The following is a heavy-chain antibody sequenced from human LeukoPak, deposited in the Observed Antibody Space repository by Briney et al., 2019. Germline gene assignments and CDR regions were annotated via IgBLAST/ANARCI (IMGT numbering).Heavy chain of an antibody. CDR2: IRSKAYGGTT. CDR1: GFTFGDYA. D-gene: IGHD3-3*01. CDR3: TRDRPYYDFWSGSIGGDFDY. J-gene: IGHJ4*02. V-gene: IGHV3-49*04. Sequence: GGSLRLSCTASGFTFGDYAMSWVRQAPGKGLGWVGFIRSKAYGGTTEYAASVKGRFTISRDDSKSIAYLQMNSLKTEDTAVYYCTRDRPYYDFWSGSIGGDFDYWGQGTLVTVSS.